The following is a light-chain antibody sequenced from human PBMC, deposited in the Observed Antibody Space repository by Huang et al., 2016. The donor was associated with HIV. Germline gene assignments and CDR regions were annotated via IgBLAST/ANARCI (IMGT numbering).Light chain of an antibody. CDR3: QQSYSAGT. V-gene: IGKV1-39*01. Sequence: DIQMTQSPSSLSEFVGDRVTITCRASQSIRPYLNWYQQRLGKAPKLLISGACGLQSGVPSRFSGSGTGTDFTLTISSLQPEDFATYYCQQSYSAGTFGQETKVEIK. J-gene: IGKJ1*01. CDR2: GAC. CDR1: QSIRPY.